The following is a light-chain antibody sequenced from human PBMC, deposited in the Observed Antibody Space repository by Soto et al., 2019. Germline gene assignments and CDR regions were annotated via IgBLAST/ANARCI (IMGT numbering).Light chain of an antibody. J-gene: IGKJ1*01. Sequence: DIQMTQSPSTLSTSVGDRVTITCRASQSISSWLAWYQQKPGKAPKLLIYEASSLENGVPSRFSGSGSGTEFTLTISSLQPDDFAIYYCQQYYSYWTFGQGTKVQMK. V-gene: IGKV1-5*03. CDR1: QSISSW. CDR2: EAS. CDR3: QQYYSYWT.